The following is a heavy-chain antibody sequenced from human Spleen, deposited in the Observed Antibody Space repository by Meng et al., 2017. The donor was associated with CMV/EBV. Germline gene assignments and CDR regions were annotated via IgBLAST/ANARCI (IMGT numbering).Heavy chain of an antibody. Sequence: GESLKISCAASGFTFNNYGMHWVRQAPGKGLEWVAVIWYGGSNKFYADSMKGRFTISRDNSKNTLYLQVNSLRAEDTAVYYCARDYDFWSGYLNWFDPWGQGTLVTVSS. CDR3: ARDYDFWSGYLNWFDP. V-gene: IGHV3-33*01. J-gene: IGHJ5*02. CDR1: GFTFNNYG. CDR2: IWYGGSNK. D-gene: IGHD3-3*01.